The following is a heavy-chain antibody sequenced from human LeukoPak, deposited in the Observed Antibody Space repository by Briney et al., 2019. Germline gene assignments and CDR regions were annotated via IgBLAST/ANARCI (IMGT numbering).Heavy chain of an antibody. D-gene: IGHD6-19*01. J-gene: IGHJ4*02. V-gene: IGHV3-7*01. Sequence: PGGSLRLSCAASGFTFNTYWMSWVRQAPGKGLEWVANIKEDGSAKEYVDSVKGRFTISRDNARNSVYLQMNSLRAEDTAVYYCARDTDSGRLDYWGQGTLVTVSS. CDR3: ARDTDSGRLDY. CDR2: IKEDGSAK. CDR1: GFTFNTYW.